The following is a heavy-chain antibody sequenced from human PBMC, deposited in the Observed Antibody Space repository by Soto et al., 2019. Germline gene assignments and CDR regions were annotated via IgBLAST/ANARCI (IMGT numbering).Heavy chain of an antibody. CDR1: GFSFSSYG. Sequence: QVQLVESGGGVVQPGRSLRLSCAASGFSFSSYGMQWVRPAPGKGLEWVAVISYDGSNKYYADSVKDRFTISRDNSKKTLYLQMNSLRADDSAVYYCVAGQYFFDYCGQGTLVSVSS. J-gene: IGHJ4*02. CDR2: ISYDGSNK. D-gene: IGHD6-19*01. CDR3: VAGQYFFDY. V-gene: IGHV3-30*03.